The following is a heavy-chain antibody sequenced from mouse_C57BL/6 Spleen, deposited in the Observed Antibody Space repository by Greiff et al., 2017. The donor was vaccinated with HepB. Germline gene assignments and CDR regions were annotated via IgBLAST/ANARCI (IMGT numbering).Heavy chain of an antibody. CDR2: IYPGDGDT. V-gene: IGHV1-82*01. CDR1: GYAFSSSW. Sequence: VQLQQSGPELVKPGASVKISCKASGYAFSSSWMNWVKQRPGKGLEWIGRIYPGDGDTNYNGKFKGKATLTADKSSSTAYMQLSSLTSEDSAVYFCARKKDYDYGYFDVWGTGTTVTVSS. CDR3: ARKKDYDYGYFDV. D-gene: IGHD2-4*01. J-gene: IGHJ1*03.